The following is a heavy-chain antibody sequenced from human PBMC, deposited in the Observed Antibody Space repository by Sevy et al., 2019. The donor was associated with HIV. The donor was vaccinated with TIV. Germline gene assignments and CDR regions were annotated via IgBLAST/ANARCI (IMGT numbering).Heavy chain of an antibody. J-gene: IGHJ4*02. D-gene: IGHD2-2*02. CDR1: GYTFTSYG. V-gene: IGHV1-18*01. CDR2: ISAYNGNT. CDR3: ARGVDIVVVPAAIEFDY. Sequence: ASVKVSCKASGYTFTSYGISWVQQAPGQGLEWMGWISAYNGNTNYAQKLQGRVTMTTDTSTSTAYMELRSLRSDDTAVYYCARGVDIVVVPAAIEFDYWGQGTLVTVSS.